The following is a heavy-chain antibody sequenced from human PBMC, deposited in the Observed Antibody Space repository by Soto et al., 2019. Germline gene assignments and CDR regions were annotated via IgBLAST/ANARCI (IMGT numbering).Heavy chain of an antibody. CDR3: AREIVVARGASYFDY. CDR1: GFTFSSNW. V-gene: IGHV3-7*04. D-gene: IGHD2-2*01. J-gene: IGHJ4*02. CDR2: IRQDGSEK. Sequence: EVQLVESGGNLVQPGGSLRLSCVGSGFTFSSNWMTWVRQAPGKGLAWVGNIRQDGSEKNYVDSVKGRFTISRDNAKSSLYRQMNSMRAEDTAVYYCAREIVVARGASYFDYWGPGTLVTVSS.